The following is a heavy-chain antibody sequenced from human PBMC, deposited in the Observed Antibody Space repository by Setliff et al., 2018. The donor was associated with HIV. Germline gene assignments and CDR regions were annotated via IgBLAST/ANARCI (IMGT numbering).Heavy chain of an antibody. J-gene: IGHJ4*02. CDR1: GGPLSGYF. CDR2: ISFSGTT. CDR3: VRGGGEHYDFFSGHYTPRGDF. V-gene: IGHV4-34*01. D-gene: IGHD3-3*01. Sequence: PSETLSLTCAVYGGPLSGYFWSWIRQSPGKGLEWIGEISFSGTTNYNPSLKSRFTISIDTSKDWFSLQLTSVTRADTATYYCVRGGGEHYDFFSGHYTPRGDFWGQ.